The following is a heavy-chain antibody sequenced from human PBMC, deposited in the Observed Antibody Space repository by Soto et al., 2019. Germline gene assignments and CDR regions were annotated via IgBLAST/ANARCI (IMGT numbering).Heavy chain of an antibody. CDR1: GGSVSSFSYY. CDR2: IHHSGTN. J-gene: IGHJ4*02. D-gene: IGHD3-10*01. Sequence: SETLSLTCSVSGGSVSSFSYYWSWIRQAPGRRPEWIGYIHHSGTNRYNPSLKSRVTISVDTSKRQFSLRLTSVTAADTAVYYCARDGYDGSGSPYPDFWGPGTQVTVSS. CDR3: ARDGYDGSGSPYPDF. V-gene: IGHV4-61*01.